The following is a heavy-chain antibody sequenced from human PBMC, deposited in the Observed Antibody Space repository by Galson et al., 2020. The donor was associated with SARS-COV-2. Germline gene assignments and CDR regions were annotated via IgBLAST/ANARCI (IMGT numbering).Heavy chain of an antibody. CDR3: ARREIQLWFFDY. D-gene: IGHD5-18*01. Sequence: ETSETLSLTCTVSGGSLSRSRYSWGWIRQPPGKGLEWLGSIHYSGSTYYNPSLKSRVTISVDTSKNQFSLKLSSVTAADTAVYYCARREIQLWFFDYWGQGTLVTVSS. V-gene: IGHV4-39*01. J-gene: IGHJ4*02. CDR1: GGSLSRSRYS. CDR2: IHYSGST.